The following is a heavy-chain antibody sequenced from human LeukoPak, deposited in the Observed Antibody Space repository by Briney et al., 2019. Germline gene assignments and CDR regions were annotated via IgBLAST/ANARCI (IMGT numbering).Heavy chain of an antibody. V-gene: IGHV4-39*01. CDR1: GGSLSSWNYY. CDR2: IYYSGST. Sequence: PSETLSLTCSVSGGSLSSWNYYWDWIRQPPGKGLEWMGNIYYSGSTYYNPSLKSRVTISVDTSNNRFSLNLSSVTAADTAVYYCARGTATIIDYWGQGTLVTVSS. CDR3: ARGTATIIDY. D-gene: IGHD5-24*01. J-gene: IGHJ4*02.